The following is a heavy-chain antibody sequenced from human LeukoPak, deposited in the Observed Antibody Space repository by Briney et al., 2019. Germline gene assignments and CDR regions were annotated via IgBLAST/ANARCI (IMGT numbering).Heavy chain of an antibody. CDR3: AKVESTTETAARLGSFDY. D-gene: IGHD6-6*01. CDR1: GFTFSSYA. J-gene: IGHJ4*02. V-gene: IGHV3-23*01. CDR2: ISGSGGST. Sequence: GGSLRLSCAASGFTFSSYAMSWVRQAPGKGLEWVSAISGSGGSTYYADSVKGRFTISRDNSQNTLYLQMNSLRAEDTAVYYCAKVESTTETAARLGSFDYWGQGTLVTVSS.